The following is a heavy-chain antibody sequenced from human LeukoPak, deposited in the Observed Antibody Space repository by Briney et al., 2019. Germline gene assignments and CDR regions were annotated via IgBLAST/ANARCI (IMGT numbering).Heavy chain of an antibody. Sequence: SGPTLVNPTQTLTLTRTFSGFSLSTSGMCVSWIRQPPGKALEWLARIDWDDRKYYRTSLKTRLTISKDTSENQVVLTMTNMDPVDTATYYCARMNIQSFSYFDYWGRGTLVTVSS. J-gene: IGHJ4*02. CDR2: IDWDDRK. CDR3: ARMNIQSFSYFDY. CDR1: GFSLSTSGMC. D-gene: IGHD2/OR15-2a*01. V-gene: IGHV2-70*11.